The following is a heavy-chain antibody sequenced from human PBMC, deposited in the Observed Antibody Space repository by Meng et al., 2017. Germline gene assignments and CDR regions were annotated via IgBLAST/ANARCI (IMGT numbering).Heavy chain of an antibody. J-gene: IGHJ3*02. Sequence: QLQLVTSGAEVKKPGASVTVSCKPSGYTVTSYDSNWVRHASGQGLDWMGWMNPNSGNTGYTQKFQGRVTMTRNTSISTAYMELSSLRSEDTAVYYCARGGTGKNDAFDIWGQGTMVTVSS. CDR3: ARGGTGKNDAFDI. V-gene: IGHV1-8*01. D-gene: IGHD7-27*01. CDR1: GYTVTSYD. CDR2: MNPNSGNT.